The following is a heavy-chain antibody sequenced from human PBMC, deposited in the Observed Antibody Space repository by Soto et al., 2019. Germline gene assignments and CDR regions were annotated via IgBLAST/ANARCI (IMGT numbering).Heavy chain of an antibody. CDR1: GGTFSSYA. V-gene: IGHV1-69*12. D-gene: IGHD3-16*02. J-gene: IGHJ4*02. Sequence: QVQLVQSGAEVKKPGSSVKVSCKASGGTFSSYAISWVRQAPGQGLEWMGGIIPIFGTANYAQKFQGRVKITADESTSTSNMELSSLRSEDTAVYYCARGQLYYDYVWGSYRYGFDYWGQGTLVTVSS. CDR2: IIPIFGTA. CDR3: ARGQLYYDYVWGSYRYGFDY.